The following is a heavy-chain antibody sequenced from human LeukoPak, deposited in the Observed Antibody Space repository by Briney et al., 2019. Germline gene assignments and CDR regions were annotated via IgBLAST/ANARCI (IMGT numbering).Heavy chain of an antibody. CDR3: AKSVSSSSWYYYYYYMDV. CDR2: ISGSGGST. V-gene: IGHV3-23*01. D-gene: IGHD6-13*01. Sequence: GGSLRLSCAASGFTFSSYAMSWVRQAPGKGLEWVSAISGSGGSTYYADSVKGRFTISRDNSKNTLYLQMNSLRAEDTAVYYCAKSVSSSSWYYYYYYMDVWGKGTTVTVSS. J-gene: IGHJ6*03. CDR1: GFTFSSYA.